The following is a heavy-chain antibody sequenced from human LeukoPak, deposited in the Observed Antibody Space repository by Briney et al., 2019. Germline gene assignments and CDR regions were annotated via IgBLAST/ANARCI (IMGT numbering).Heavy chain of an antibody. Sequence: SETLSLTCTVSGGSISSYYRSWIRQPPGKGLEWIGYIYYSGSTNYNPSLKSRVTISVDTSKNQFSLKLSSATATDTAVYYCARGIGAVSTVEGSYYYFYMDVWGKGTTVTISS. CDR2: IYYSGST. V-gene: IGHV4-59*01. D-gene: IGHD4-23*01. CDR3: ARGIGAVSTVEGSYYYFYMDV. CDR1: GGSISSYY. J-gene: IGHJ6*03.